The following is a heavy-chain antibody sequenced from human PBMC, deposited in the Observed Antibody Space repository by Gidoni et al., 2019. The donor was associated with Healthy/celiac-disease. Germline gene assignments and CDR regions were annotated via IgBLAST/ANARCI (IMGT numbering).Heavy chain of an antibody. D-gene: IGHD3-22*01. CDR3: APKEPYYYDSSGYYQTFDY. CDR1: GFTFSSYA. J-gene: IGHJ4*02. Sequence: EVQLLVSGGGLVQPGGSLRLSCAAAGFTFSSYAMSWVRQAPGKGLEWVSAISGSGGSTYYADPVKGRFTISRDNSKNTLYLQMNSLRAEDTAVYYCAPKEPYYYDSSGYYQTFDYWGQGTLVTVSS. CDR2: ISGSGGST. V-gene: IGHV3-23*01.